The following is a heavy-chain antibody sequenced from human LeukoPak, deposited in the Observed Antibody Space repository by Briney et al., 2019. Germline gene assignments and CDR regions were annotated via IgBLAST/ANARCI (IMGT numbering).Heavy chain of an antibody. J-gene: IGHJ5*02. CDR2: IYYSGNT. D-gene: IGHD6-13*01. CDR1: GGSISSYY. CDR3: ARGQGSSWTGWFDP. Sequence: PSETLSLTCTDSGGSISSYYWTWIRQPPGKGLEWIGYIYYSGNTNYNPSLKSRITISVDTSKNQFSLKLSSVTAADTAVYYCARGQGSSWTGWFDPWGQGTLVTVAS. V-gene: IGHV4-59*01.